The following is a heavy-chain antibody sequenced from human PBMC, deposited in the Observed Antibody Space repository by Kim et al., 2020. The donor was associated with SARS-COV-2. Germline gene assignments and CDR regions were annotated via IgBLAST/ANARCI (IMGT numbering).Heavy chain of an antibody. Sequence: SETLSLTCTVSGGSITGYYWSWIRQPPGKRLEWIGYIYYSGSTDYNPSLKSRIGISVDTSKNQFSLRLSSVTAADTAVYYCVRHPFSSYWHYFDYWGQGILVTVSS. CDR2: IYYSGST. D-gene: IGHD6-19*01. J-gene: IGHJ4*02. V-gene: IGHV4-59*08. CDR3: VRHPFSSYWHYFDY. CDR1: GGSITGYY.